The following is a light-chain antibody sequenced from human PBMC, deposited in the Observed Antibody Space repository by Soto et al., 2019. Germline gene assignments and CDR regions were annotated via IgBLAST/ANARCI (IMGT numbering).Light chain of an antibody. Sequence: QSVLTQPPSASGSPGQSVTISCTGTSSDVGGYNYVSWYQQHPGKAPKVMIYEVTKRPSGFPDRFSGSKSGNTASLTVSGLQAEDESDYYCSAYAGSTFGFGTGTKVTVL. V-gene: IGLV2-8*01. CDR3: SAYAGSTFG. CDR2: EVT. J-gene: IGLJ1*01. CDR1: SSDVGGYNY.